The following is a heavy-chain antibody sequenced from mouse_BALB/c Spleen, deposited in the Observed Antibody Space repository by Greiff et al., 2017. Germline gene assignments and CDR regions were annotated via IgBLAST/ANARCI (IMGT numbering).Heavy chain of an antibody. CDR1: GYAFTNYW. Sequence: VQLQQSGAELVRPGTSVKISCKASGYAFTNYWLGWVKQRPGHGLEWIGDIYPGSGNTYYNEKFKGKATLTADKSSSTAYMQLSSLTSEDSAVYFCARRAGGPDYFDYWGQGTTLTVSS. J-gene: IGHJ2*01. CDR3: ARRAGGPDYFDY. V-gene: IGHV1-63*01. CDR2: IYPGSGNT.